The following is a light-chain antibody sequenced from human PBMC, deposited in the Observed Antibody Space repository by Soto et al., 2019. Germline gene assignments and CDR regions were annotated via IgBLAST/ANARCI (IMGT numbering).Light chain of an antibody. V-gene: IGLV2-23*01. CDR2: EDN. CDR3: CSYAGSSTYV. J-gene: IGLJ1*01. CDR1: SSDVGSYNL. Sequence: QSVLTQPASVSGSPGQSITISCTGTSSDVGSYNLVSWYQQHPGKAPKLMIYEDNKRPSGVSNRFSGSKSGNTASLTISGLQAEDEADYHCCSYAGSSTYVFGTGTKLTVL.